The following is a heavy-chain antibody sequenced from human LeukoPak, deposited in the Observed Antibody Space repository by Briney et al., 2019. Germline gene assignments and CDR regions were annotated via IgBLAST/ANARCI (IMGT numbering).Heavy chain of an antibody. CDR1: GFTFRNAW. J-gene: IGHJ4*02. D-gene: IGHD4-17*01. V-gene: IGHV3-15*01. Sequence: GGSLRLSCAASGFTFRNAWMSWVRQAPGKGLEWVGRLKSKTDGGATDYAAPVKGRFTISRDDSKNTLYLQMNSLKTEDTAVYYRTHDYGDRGGFDYWGQGTLVTVSS. CDR2: LKSKTDGGAT. CDR3: THDYGDRGGFDY.